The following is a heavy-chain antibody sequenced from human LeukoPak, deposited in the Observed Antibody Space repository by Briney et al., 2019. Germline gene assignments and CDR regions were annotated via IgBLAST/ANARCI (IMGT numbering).Heavy chain of an antibody. J-gene: IGHJ5*02. CDR3: ASVHTTSGWFDP. Sequence: SQTLSLTCAISGDSVSSNSATLNWIRQSPSRGLEWLGRTYYRSKWHNDYAVSVKSRITFNPDTSKNQFSLQLNSVTPEDTAVYYCASVHTTSGWFDPWGQGTLVTVSS. CDR2: TYYRSKWHN. CDR1: GDSVSSNSAT. V-gene: IGHV6-1*01. D-gene: IGHD1-14*01.